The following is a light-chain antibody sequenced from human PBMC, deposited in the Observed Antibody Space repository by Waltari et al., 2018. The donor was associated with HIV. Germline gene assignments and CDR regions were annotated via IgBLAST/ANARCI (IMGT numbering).Light chain of an antibody. CDR1: RSNIGAGYD. Sequence: QSVLTQPPSVSGAPGQRVTIPCTGSRSNIGAGYDVHWYQQLPGTAPKLLIYSNINRPSGVPDRFSGSKSGSSASLAITGLQAEDEAHYYCQSFDSSLTTSGVIFGGGTKLTVL. J-gene: IGLJ2*01. V-gene: IGLV1-40*01. CDR3: QSFDSSLTTSGVI. CDR2: SNI.